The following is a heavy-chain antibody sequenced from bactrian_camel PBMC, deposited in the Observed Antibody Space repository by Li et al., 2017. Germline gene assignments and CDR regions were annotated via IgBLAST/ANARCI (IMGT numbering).Heavy chain of an antibody. CDR2: IVTSGEAT. D-gene: IGHD3*01. J-gene: IGHJ6*01. CDR3: CSTLREVRRLGTYESRLWL. CDR1: GRIYKDC. Sequence: VESGGGSVQAGGSLRLSCVASGRIYKDCLGWFRQAPGKEREGVAAIVTSGEATYYADSVKGRFIISQDNGKMYLQMNSLKAEDTAMSTACSTLREVRRLGTYESRLWLLGPGDPGHRL. V-gene: IGHV3S54*01.